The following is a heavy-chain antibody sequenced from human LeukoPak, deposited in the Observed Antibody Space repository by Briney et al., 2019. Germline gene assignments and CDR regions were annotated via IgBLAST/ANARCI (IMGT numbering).Heavy chain of an antibody. CDR1: GFTFNYAW. CDR3: ARVRPYCSSTNCYQYYFDY. J-gene: IGHJ4*02. CDR2: TVSEIDGGTT. D-gene: IGHD2-2*01. Sequence: GGSLRLSCAASGFTFNYAWMSWVRQVPGKGLEWVGQTVSEIDGGTTDYAAPVKGRFTISRDSAKNSLYLQMNSLRVEDTAVYYCARVRPYCSSTNCYQYYFDYWGQGTLVTVSS. V-gene: IGHV3-15*04.